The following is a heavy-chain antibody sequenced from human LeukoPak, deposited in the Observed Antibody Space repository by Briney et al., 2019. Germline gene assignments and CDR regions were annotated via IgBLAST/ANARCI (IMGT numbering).Heavy chain of an antibody. Sequence: SVKVSCKASGYTFTYRYLHWVRQAPGQALEWMGWITPFNGNTNYAQKFQDRVTITRDRSMSTAYMELSSLRSEDTAMYYCASEGTVTPSAFDIWGQGTMVTVSS. CDR1: GYTFTYRY. V-gene: IGHV1-45*02. J-gene: IGHJ3*02. D-gene: IGHD4-23*01. CDR2: ITPFNGNT. CDR3: ASEGTVTPSAFDI.